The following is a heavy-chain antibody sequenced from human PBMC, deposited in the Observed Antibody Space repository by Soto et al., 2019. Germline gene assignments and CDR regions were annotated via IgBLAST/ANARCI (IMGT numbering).Heavy chain of an antibody. Sequence: SETLSLTCTVSGGSISSGNYYWSWIRQPPGKGLEWIGCIYYSGSTYYNLSLKSRVTISVDTSKNQFSLKLSSVTAADTAVYYCARHAKMTTVRRFDYWGQGTLVTVSS. V-gene: IGHV4-39*01. CDR2: IYYSGST. CDR1: GGSISSGNYY. D-gene: IGHD4-17*01. CDR3: ARHAKMTTVRRFDY. J-gene: IGHJ4*02.